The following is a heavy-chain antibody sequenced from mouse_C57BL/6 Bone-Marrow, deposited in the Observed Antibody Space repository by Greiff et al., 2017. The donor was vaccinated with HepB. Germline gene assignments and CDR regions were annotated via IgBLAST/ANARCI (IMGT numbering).Heavy chain of an antibody. CDR2: IYPGSGNT. Sequence: QVHVKQSGAELVRPGASVKLSCKASGYTFTDYYINWVKQRPGQGLEWIARIYPGSGNTYYNEKFKGKATLTAEKSSSTAYMQLSSLTSEDSAVYFCARDRPANWVLYYYAMDYWGQGTSVTVSS. D-gene: IGHD4-1*01. V-gene: IGHV1-76*01. J-gene: IGHJ4*01. CDR3: ARDRPANWVLYYYAMDY. CDR1: GYTFTDYY.